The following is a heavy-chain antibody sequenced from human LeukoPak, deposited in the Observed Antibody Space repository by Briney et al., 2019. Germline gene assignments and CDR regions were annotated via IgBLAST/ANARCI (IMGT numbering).Heavy chain of an antibody. D-gene: IGHD4-11*01. V-gene: IGHV1-46*01. Sequence: ASVKVSCKASGYTFTSYYMHWVRQAPGQGLEWMGIINPSGGSTSYAQKFQGRVTMTRDTPTSTVYMELSSLRSEDTAVYYCARVALHYSNYGWFDPWGQGTLVTVSS. CDR3: ARVALHYSNYGWFDP. CDR1: GYTFTSYY. J-gene: IGHJ5*02. CDR2: INPSGGST.